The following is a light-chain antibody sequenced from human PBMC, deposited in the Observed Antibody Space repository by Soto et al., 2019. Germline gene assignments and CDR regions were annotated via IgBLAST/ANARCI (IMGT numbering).Light chain of an antibody. CDR3: QQYNSYPWT. V-gene: IGKV1-5*03. Sequence: DIQMTQSPSTLSASVGDGVTTTCRASQSISSWLAWYQQKPGKAPKLLIYKASSLESGVPSRFSGSGSGTEFTLTISSLQPDDFATYYCQQYNSYPWTFGQGTKVDIK. J-gene: IGKJ1*01. CDR1: QSISSW. CDR2: KAS.